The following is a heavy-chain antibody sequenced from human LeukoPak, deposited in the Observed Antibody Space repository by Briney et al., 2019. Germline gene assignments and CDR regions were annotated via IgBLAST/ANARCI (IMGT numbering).Heavy chain of an antibody. CDR1: GFTFSSYG. J-gene: IGHJ4*02. CDR3: AKDPVPPGNYFDY. Sequence: GGSLRLSCAASGFTFSSYGMHWVRQAPGKGLEWVAFIRYDGSNKYYADSVKGRFTISRDNSKNTLYLQMNSLRAEDTAVYYCAKDPVPPGNYFDYWGQGTLVTVSS. V-gene: IGHV3-30*02. CDR2: IRYDGSNK.